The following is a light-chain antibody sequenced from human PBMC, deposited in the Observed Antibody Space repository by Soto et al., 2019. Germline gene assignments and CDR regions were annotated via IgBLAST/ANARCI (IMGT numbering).Light chain of an antibody. Sequence: EIVMTQSPATLSVSPGERATLSCRASQSVSSNLAWYQQKPGQAPRLLIYGASTRATGIPARFSGSGSGTEFTLPISSLQYEDFAVYYCQQYNNWPLLFTFGPGTKVDIK. J-gene: IGKJ3*01. CDR3: QQYNNWPLLFT. CDR2: GAS. V-gene: IGKV3-15*01. CDR1: QSVSSN.